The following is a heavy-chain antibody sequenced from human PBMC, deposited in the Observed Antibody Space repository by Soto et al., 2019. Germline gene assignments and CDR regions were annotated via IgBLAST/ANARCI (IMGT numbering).Heavy chain of an antibody. J-gene: IGHJ6*02. CDR1: GGSFSGYY. Sequence: SETLSLTCAVYGGSFSGYYWSWIRQPPGKGLEWIGEINHNGSTNYNPSLKSRVTISVDTSKNQFSLKLSSVTAADTAVYYCARGFHRITIFGVVIDSYYYGMDVWGQGTTVTVSS. D-gene: IGHD3-3*01. CDR2: INHNGST. CDR3: ARGFHRITIFGVVIDSYYYGMDV. V-gene: IGHV4-34*01.